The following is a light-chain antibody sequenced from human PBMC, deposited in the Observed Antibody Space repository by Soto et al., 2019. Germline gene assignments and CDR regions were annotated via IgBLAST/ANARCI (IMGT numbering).Light chain of an antibody. V-gene: IGLV2-8*01. J-gene: IGLJ1*01. CDR2: EVS. CDR3: SSYAGSTYV. CDR1: SSDVGGYNY. Sequence: QSVLTQPPSASGSPGQSVTISCTGTSSDVGGYNYVSWYQQHPGKAPKLMIYEVSKRPSGVPDRFSGSKSGNTASLTVSGLQAEDEADYYCSSYAGSTYVFGTGTKVT.